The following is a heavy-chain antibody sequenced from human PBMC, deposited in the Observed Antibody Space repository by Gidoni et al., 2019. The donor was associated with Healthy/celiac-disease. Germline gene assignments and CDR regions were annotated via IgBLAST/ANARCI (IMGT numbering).Heavy chain of an antibody. D-gene: IGHD2-15*01. CDR2: IYYSGST. J-gene: IGHJ6*02. CDR3: ARDRPYCSGGSCYFDYGDTGTYYWYGMDV. CDR1: GGSISSYY. Sequence: QVQLQESGPGLVKPSETLSLTCTVSGGSISSYYWSWIRQPPGKGLEWIGYIYYSGSTNYNPSLKSRVTISVDTSKNQFSLKLSSVTAADTAVYYCARDRPYCSGGSCYFDYGDTGTYYWYGMDVWGQGTTVTVSS. V-gene: IGHV4-59*01.